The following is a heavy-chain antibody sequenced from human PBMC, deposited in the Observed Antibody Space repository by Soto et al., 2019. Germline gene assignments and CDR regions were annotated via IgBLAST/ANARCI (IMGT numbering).Heavy chain of an antibody. CDR2: IDPSDSYT. CDR1: GYSFTSYW. V-gene: IGHV5-10-1*01. D-gene: IGHD2-21*01. CDR3: ARWVMATTNYFDY. J-gene: IGHJ4*02. Sequence: GESLKISFKGSGYSFTSYWISWVRQMPGKGLEWMGRIDPSDSYTNYSPSFQGHVTISADKSISTAYLQWSSLKASDTAMYYCARWVMATTNYFDYWGQGTLVTVSS.